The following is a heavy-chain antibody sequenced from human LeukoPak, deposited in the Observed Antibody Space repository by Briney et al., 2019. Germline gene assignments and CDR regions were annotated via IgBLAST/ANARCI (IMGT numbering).Heavy chain of an antibody. J-gene: IGHJ4*02. CDR3: AKPYYDFWSGYRRGPYYFDY. CDR1: GFSFSNYW. V-gene: IGHV3-74*01. D-gene: IGHD3-3*01. Sequence: GGSLRPSCAASGFSFSNYWMHWVRQAPGKGLVWVSRIYSDGSGTSYADSVKGRFYISRDNAKDTLFLQMNSLRAEDTAVYYCAKPYYDFWSGYRRGPYYFDYWGQGTLVTVSS. CDR2: IYSDGSGT.